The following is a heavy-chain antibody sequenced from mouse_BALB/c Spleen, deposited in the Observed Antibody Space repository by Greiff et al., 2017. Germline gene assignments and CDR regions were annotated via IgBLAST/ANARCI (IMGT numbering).Heavy chain of an antibody. CDR2: INPNNGGT. J-gene: IGHJ4*01. Sequence: VQLQQSGAELVRPGTSVKISCKASGYTFTNYWLGWVKQRPGHGLEWIGDINPNNGGTIYNQKFKGKATLTVDKSSSTAYMELRSLTSEDTAVYYCARDPLYDYDDYAMDYWGQGTSVTVSS. CDR3: ARDPLYDYDDYAMDY. D-gene: IGHD2-4*01. CDR1: GYTFTNYW. V-gene: IGHV1-18*01.